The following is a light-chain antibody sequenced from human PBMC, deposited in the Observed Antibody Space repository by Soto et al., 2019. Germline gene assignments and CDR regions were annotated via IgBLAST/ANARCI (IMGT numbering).Light chain of an antibody. J-gene: IGKJ4*01. Sequence: EIVLTQSPGTLSLSPGERGTLFCRASQRIPSGYLAWYQQRPGQAPRLLIYGATRRATDISDRFSGSGSGTDFTLTIARLEPDDFAVYYCQQYGGSLTFGGGTKVDIK. CDR3: QQYGGSLT. CDR2: GAT. V-gene: IGKV3-20*01. CDR1: QRIPSGY.